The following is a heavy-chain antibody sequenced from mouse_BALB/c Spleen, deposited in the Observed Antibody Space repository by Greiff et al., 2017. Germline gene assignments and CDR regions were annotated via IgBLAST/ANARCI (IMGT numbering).Heavy chain of an antibody. CDR2: IYPGDGDT. V-gene: IGHV1-87*01. CDR1: GYTFTSYW. D-gene: IGHD1-1*01. Sequence: VQLQQSGAELARPGASVKLSCKASGYTFTSYWMQWVKQRPGQGLEWIGAIYPGDGDTRYTQKFKGKATLTADKSSSTAYMQLSSLTSEDSAVYYCARADYGSFDYWGQGTTLTVSS. CDR3: ARADYGSFDY. J-gene: IGHJ2*01.